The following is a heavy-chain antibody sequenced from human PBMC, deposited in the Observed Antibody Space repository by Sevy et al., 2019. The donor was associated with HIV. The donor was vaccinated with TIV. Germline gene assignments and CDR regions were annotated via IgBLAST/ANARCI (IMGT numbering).Heavy chain of an antibody. CDR2: ISYDGSQK. J-gene: IGHJ6*02. D-gene: IGHD3-10*01. V-gene: IGHV3-30*18. CDR1: GFIFSSYG. Sequence: GGSLRLSCAASGFIFSSYGFHWVRQAPGKGLEWVAVISYDGSQKYYADSLKGRFTISREISRNTVWLQKNTLRTDDTAVYFCAKDKVSVSILVRGLFLNYAMDVWGQGTTVTVSS. CDR3: AKDKVSVSILVRGLFLNYAMDV.